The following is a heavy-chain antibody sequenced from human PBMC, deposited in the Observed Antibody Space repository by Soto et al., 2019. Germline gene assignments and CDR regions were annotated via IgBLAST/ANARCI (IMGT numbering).Heavy chain of an antibody. Sequence: QVVLLQSGAEVKEPGSSVRVSCQVSGSTFNNFAFSWVRQAPGHGPEWMGEIVVDSNTAEYSQRFQDRVTITADTSTDTLYMELSSLTFEDTAVYYCARAIKRWEVNYYFDFWGQGTLVTVSS. V-gene: IGHV1-69*06. CDR3: ARAIKRWEVNYYFDF. CDR1: GSTFNNFA. D-gene: IGHD1-26*01. J-gene: IGHJ4*02. CDR2: IVVDSNTA.